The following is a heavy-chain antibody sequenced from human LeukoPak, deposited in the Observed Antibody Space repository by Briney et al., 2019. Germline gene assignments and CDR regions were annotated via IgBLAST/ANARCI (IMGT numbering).Heavy chain of an antibody. CDR1: GFTFSDYY. V-gene: IGHV3-11*01. Sequence: GGSLRLSCAASGFTFSDYYMTWIRQAPGKGLEWLSYISNGGTTIYYADSAEGRFTISRDNAKNSLYLQLNSLRAEDTAVYYCARAQSFGLDYWGQGTLVTVSS. J-gene: IGHJ4*02. CDR2: ISNGGTTI. D-gene: IGHD3-16*01. CDR3: ARAQSFGLDY.